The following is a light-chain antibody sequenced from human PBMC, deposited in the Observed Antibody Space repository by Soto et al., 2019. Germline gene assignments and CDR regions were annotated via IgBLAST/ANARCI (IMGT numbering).Light chain of an antibody. Sequence: IVLTQSPGTLSFSPGERATLSCRASQSVSSSYLAWYQQKPGQAPRLLIYGASTRATGIPARFSGSGSGTEFTLIISSLQSEDSAVYYCQQYETSPRTFGQGTKVNIK. CDR1: QSVSSSY. CDR3: QQYETSPRT. CDR2: GAS. J-gene: IGKJ1*01. V-gene: IGKV3-20*01.